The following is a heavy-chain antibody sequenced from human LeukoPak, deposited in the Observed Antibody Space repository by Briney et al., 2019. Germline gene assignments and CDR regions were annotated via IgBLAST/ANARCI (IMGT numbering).Heavy chain of an antibody. D-gene: IGHD5-12*01. J-gene: IGHJ6*02. CDR2: ISSSGSTI. CDR3: ARVGPEGIVATLYYYYGMDV. Sequence: GGSLRLSCVVSGFTFSSYWMSWVRQAPGKGLEWVSYISSSGSTIYYADSVKGRFTISRDNAKNSLYLQMNSLRAEDTAVYYCARVGPEGIVATLYYYYGMDVWGQGTTVTVSS. CDR1: GFTFSSYW. V-gene: IGHV3-48*04.